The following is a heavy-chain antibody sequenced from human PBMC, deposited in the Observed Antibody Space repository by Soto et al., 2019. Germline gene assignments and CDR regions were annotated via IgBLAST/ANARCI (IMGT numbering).Heavy chain of an antibody. CDR3: ARVGDCTNGVCYSHYFDY. D-gene: IGHD2-8*01. Sequence: SVKVSCKASGGTFSSYAISWVRQAPGQGLEWMGGIIPIFGTANYAQKFQGRVTITADESTSTAYMELSSLRSEDTAVYYCARVGDCTNGVCYSHYFDYWGQGTLVTVSS. J-gene: IGHJ4*02. CDR1: GGTFSSYA. CDR2: IIPIFGTA. V-gene: IGHV1-69*13.